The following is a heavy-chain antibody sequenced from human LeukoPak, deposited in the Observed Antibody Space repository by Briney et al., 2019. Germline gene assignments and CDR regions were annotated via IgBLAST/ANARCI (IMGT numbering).Heavy chain of an antibody. D-gene: IGHD1-26*01. V-gene: IGHV1-18*01. J-gene: IGHJ4*02. CDR2: ISGYNSNT. CDR1: GYTFTSYG. Sequence: GASVKVSCKASGYTFTSYGISWVRQAPGQGLEWMGWISGYNSNTNYAQKLQGRVTMTTGTSTSTAYMELRSLRSDDTAVYYCGRSREGLYSGSSFDYWGQGTLVTVSS. CDR3: GRSREGLYSGSSFDY.